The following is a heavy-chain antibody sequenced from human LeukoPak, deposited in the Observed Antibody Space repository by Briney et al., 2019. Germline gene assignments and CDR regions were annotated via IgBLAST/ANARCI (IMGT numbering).Heavy chain of an antibody. V-gene: IGHV3-23*01. CDR3: AKTQGQGNFDY. CDR2: ISGSGGGT. CDR1: GFTFTNFA. J-gene: IGHJ4*02. Sequence: GGSLRLSCAASGFTFTNFAMSWVRQAPGKGLEWVSTISGSGGGTYYADSVKGRFTISRDNSKNTLYLQMSSLRAEDTAVYYCAKTQGQGNFDYWGQGTLVTVSS.